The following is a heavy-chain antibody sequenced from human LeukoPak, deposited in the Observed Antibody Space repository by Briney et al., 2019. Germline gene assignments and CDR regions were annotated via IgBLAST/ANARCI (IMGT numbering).Heavy chain of an antibody. CDR2: ISSSSNFT. Sequence: GGSLRLSCAASGFTFSVYSMNWARQSPGQGLEWVSSISSSSNFTFYADSVKGRFSISRDNAKDSLYLQINSLRAEDTAVYYCARAHCNNTSCYYNWFDLWGQGTLVIVSS. V-gene: IGHV3-21*01. CDR3: ARAHCNNTSCYYNWFDL. J-gene: IGHJ5*02. CDR1: GFTFSVYS. D-gene: IGHD2-2*01.